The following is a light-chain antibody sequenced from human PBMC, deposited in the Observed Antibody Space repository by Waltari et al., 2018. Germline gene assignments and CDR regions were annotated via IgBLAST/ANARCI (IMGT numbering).Light chain of an antibody. V-gene: IGLV3-19*01. CDR3: HPRGAWCVGGS. CDR2: DKN. Sequence: SSELTQDPAVSVAMGQTVRITCQGDSLRSYYASWYQQRPGQAPILVMYDKNNRPSGVPARFSGSRSGNTASLDITGAQAEDWASYYRHPRGAWCVGGSFGGGTKLTVL. J-gene: IGLJ2*01. CDR1: SLRSYY.